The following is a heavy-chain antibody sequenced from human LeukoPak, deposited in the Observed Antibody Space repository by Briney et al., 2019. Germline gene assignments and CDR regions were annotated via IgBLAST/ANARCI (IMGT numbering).Heavy chain of an antibody. J-gene: IGHJ3*02. CDR2: IYYSERP. CDR3: ARRGGSPLGAFDI. CDR1: GGSISSYY. D-gene: IGHD1-26*01. V-gene: IGHV4-59*01. Sequence: SETLSLTCTVSGGSISSYYWSWIRQPPGKGLEWIGYIYYSERPNYNPSLKSRVTISVDTSKDQFSLKLTSVTAADTAVYYCARRGGSPLGAFDIWGQGTMVTVSS.